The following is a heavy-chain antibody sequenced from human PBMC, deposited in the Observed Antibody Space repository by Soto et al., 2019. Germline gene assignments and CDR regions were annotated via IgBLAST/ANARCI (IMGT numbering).Heavy chain of an antibody. J-gene: IGHJ4*02. CDR1: GGSIISGGYS. CDR2: IYHSGST. Sequence: TLSLTCAVSGGSIISGGYSWSWIRQPPGKGLEWIGYIYHSGSTYYNPSLKSQVTISVDTSKNQFSLKLSSVTAADTAVYYCARGSTTEKVDSWGQGILVTVSS. CDR3: ARGSTTEKVDS. V-gene: IGHV4-30-2*01.